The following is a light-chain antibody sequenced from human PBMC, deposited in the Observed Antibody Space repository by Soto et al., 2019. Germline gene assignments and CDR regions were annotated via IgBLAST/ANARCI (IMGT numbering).Light chain of an antibody. Sequence: QPALTHPASGSGSPGQSITISCTGTSSDVGGYNYASWYQHHPGKAPKLMIYDVSNRPSGVSNRFSGSKSGNTASLTISGLQPEDEADYYCSSYTTSNTRQIVFGTGTKVTVL. CDR3: SSYTTSNTRQIV. CDR2: DVS. J-gene: IGLJ1*01. CDR1: SSDVGGYNY. V-gene: IGLV2-14*03.